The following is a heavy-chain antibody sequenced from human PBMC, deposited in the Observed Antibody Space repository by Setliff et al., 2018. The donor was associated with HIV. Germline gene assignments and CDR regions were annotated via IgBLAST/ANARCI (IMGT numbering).Heavy chain of an antibody. J-gene: IGHJ4*02. CDR2: IYYSGST. CDR3: ARDIQDSSSSS. D-gene: IGHD6-6*01. V-gene: IGHV4-59*01. CDR1: GGSISSYY. Sequence: PSETLSLTCTVSGGSISSYYWSWIRQPPGKGLEWIGYIYYSGSTNYNPSLKSRVTISVDTSKNQFSLKLSSVTAADTAVYYCARDIQDSSSSSWGQGTLVTVSS.